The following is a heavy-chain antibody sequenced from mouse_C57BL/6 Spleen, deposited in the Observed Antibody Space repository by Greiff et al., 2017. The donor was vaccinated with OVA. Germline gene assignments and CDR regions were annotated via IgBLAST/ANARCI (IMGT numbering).Heavy chain of an antibody. V-gene: IGHV1-26*01. CDR3: ARSEGIYPYAMDY. Sequence: VQLQQSGPELVKPGASVKISCKASGYTFTDYYMNWVKQSHGKSLEWIGDINPNNGGTSYNQKFKGKATLTVDKSSSTAYMELRSLTSEDSAVYYCARSEGIYPYAMDYWGQGTSVTVSS. CDR1: GYTFTDYY. CDR2: INPNNGGT. D-gene: IGHD2-1*01. J-gene: IGHJ4*01.